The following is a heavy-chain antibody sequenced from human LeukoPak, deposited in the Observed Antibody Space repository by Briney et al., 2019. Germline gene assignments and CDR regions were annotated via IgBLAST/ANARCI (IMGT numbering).Heavy chain of an antibody. CDR2: ISAYNGQT. D-gene: IGHD6-19*01. J-gene: IGHJ6*02. Sequence: ASVKVSCKASGYTFSNYGISWVRQAPGQGLEWMGWISAYNGQTKYAEKFQGRVTMTTDAPTGTANMELRSLRLNDTAVYYCARSRGQWLERVYYYYAMDVWGQGTTVTVSS. CDR1: GYTFSNYG. V-gene: IGHV1-18*01. CDR3: ARSRGQWLERVYYYYAMDV.